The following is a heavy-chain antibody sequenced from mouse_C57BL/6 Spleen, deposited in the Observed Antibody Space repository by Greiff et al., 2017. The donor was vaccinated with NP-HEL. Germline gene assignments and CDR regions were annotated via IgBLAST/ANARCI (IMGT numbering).Heavy chain of an antibody. Sequence: QVQLQQPGAELVMPGASVKLSCKASGYTFTSYWMHWVKQRPGQGLEWIGEIDPSDSYTNYNQKFKGKSTLTVDKSSSTACMQLSSLTSEDSAVYYCARYDGNYEDAMDYWGQGTSVTVSS. V-gene: IGHV1-69*01. CDR2: IDPSDSYT. CDR3: ARYDGNYEDAMDY. D-gene: IGHD2-3*01. CDR1: GYTFTSYW. J-gene: IGHJ4*01.